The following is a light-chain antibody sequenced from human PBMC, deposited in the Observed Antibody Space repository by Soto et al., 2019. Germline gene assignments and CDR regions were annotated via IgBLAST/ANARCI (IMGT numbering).Light chain of an antibody. V-gene: IGKV3-11*01. J-gene: IGKJ4*01. CDR2: GVS. CDR3: QQRVNWPLT. Sequence: EIVLTQSPATLSLSPGERATLSCRASQSISSHLAWYPQKPGQAPRLLIYGVSNRATGIPATFSGRGPGADFTLTISILEPEDLAVYYCQQRVNWPLTFGGGTKVEIK. CDR1: QSISSH.